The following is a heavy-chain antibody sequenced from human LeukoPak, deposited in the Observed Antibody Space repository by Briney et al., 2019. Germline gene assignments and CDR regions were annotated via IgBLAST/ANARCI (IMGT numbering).Heavy chain of an antibody. Sequence: GTSVKVSCKASGFTFTSSTVQWVRQARGQRLERIGWIVVGSGNTNYAQKFQERVTITRDMSTSTAYMELSSLRSEDTAVYYCAADPNPDGVQVYWGQGTLVTVSS. D-gene: IGHD1-14*01. V-gene: IGHV1-58*01. CDR2: IVVGSGNT. CDR1: GFTFTSST. J-gene: IGHJ4*02. CDR3: AADPNPDGVQVY.